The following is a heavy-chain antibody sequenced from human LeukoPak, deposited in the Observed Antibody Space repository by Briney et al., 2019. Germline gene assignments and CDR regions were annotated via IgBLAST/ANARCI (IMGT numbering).Heavy chain of an antibody. CDR1: GGSISGYF. CDR3: ARHTQGYYDSSGYGY. CDR2: IYYSGST. Sequence: PSETLSLTCTASGGSISGYFWSWIRQPPGKGLEWIGYIYYSGSTNYNPSLKSRVTISVDTSKNQFSLKLSSVTAADTAVYYCARHTQGYYDSSGYGYWGQGTLVTVSS. V-gene: IGHV4-59*08. D-gene: IGHD3-22*01. J-gene: IGHJ4*02.